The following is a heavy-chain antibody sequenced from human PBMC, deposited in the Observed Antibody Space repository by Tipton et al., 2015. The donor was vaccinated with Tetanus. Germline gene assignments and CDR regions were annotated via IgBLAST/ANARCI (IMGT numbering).Heavy chain of an antibody. CDR2: IYRDGTT. V-gene: IGHV3-53*01. CDR1: GFIISNNN. Sequence: SLRLSCEASGFIISNNNMNWVRQAPGKGLEWVSVIYRDGTTHYADSVRGRFTTSRDSSDDMVYLQMNSLRAEDTAVYFCARGLTTYGSARYFDSWGLGTPVTVSS. J-gene: IGHJ4*02. CDR3: ARGLTTYGSARYFDS. D-gene: IGHD4-17*01.